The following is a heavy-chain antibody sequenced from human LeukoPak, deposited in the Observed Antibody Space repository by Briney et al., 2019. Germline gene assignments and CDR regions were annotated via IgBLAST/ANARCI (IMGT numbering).Heavy chain of an antibody. D-gene: IGHD2-8*01. CDR1: GGSISRYC. CDR3: ARDPILYLAYGMDV. CDR2: IYTSGST. J-gene: IGHJ6*02. Sequence: SETLSLTCTVSGGSISRYCWSWIRQPAGKGLEWIGRIYTSGSTNYNPSLKGRVTMSVDPSKNQFSLKLSSVTAEDTAVYYCARDPILYLAYGMDVWGQGTTVTVSS. V-gene: IGHV4-4*07.